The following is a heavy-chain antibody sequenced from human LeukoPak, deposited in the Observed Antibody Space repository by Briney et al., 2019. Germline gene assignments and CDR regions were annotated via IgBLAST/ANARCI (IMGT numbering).Heavy chain of an antibody. Sequence: SVKVSCKASGGTFSSYAISWVRQAPGQGLEWMGRIIPIFCTANYAQKFQGRVTITTDESTSTAYMELSSLRSEDTAVYYCARARGGGIYDILTDDYWGQGTLVTVSS. D-gene: IGHD3-9*01. CDR3: ARARGGGIYDILTDDY. V-gene: IGHV1-69*05. J-gene: IGHJ4*02. CDR2: IIPIFCTA. CDR1: GGTFSSYA.